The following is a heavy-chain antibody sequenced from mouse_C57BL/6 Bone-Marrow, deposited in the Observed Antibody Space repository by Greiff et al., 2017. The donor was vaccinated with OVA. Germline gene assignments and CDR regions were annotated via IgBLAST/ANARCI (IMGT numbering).Heavy chain of an antibody. CDR1: GYTFTSSG. V-gene: IGHV1-81*01. D-gene: IGHD1-1*01. Sequence: QVQLQQSGAELARPGASVKLSCKASGYTFTSSGISWVKQRTGQGLEWIGEIYPRRGNTYYNEKFKGKATLTADKSSSTAYMELRSLTSEDSAVYFCASYYYYGSGFDDWGQGTTLTVSS. J-gene: IGHJ2*01. CDR2: IYPRRGNT. CDR3: ASYYYYGSGFDD.